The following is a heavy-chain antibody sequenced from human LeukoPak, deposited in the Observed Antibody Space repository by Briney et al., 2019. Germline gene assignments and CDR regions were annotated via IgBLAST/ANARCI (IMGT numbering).Heavy chain of an antibody. Sequence: PGGSLRLSCAASGFTFSSYGMHWVRQAPGKGLEWVAVISYDESNKYYADSVKGRFTISRDNSKNTLYLQMNSLRAEDTAVYYCAKDVGCSSTSCYVDYYYYGMDVWGQGTTVTVSS. J-gene: IGHJ6*02. D-gene: IGHD2-2*01. CDR1: GFTFSSYG. CDR2: ISYDESNK. CDR3: AKDVGCSSTSCYVDYYYYGMDV. V-gene: IGHV3-30*18.